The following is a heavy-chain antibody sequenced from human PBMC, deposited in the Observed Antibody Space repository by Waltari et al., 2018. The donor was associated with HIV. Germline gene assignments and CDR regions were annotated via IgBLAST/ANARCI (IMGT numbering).Heavy chain of an antibody. D-gene: IGHD3-10*01. CDR3: ARLHTYGHVGSCFHYYDGMDV. J-gene: IGHJ6*02. CDR2: IDHSESYT. CDR1: GYSFTNFC. Sequence: EVQLVQSGAEVKKPGESLRISCQGSGYSFTNFCINWVRQLPGKGLEWLGRIDHSESYTNFSPAFQCHVNTAGDRSLKTAYLQWGSLKASDTAIYYCARLHTYGHVGSCFHYYDGMDVWGQGTAVIVSS. V-gene: IGHV5-10-1*01.